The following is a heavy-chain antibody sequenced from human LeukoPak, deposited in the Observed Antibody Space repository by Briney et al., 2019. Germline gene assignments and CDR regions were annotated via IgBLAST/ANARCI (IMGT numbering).Heavy chain of an antibody. D-gene: IGHD3-10*01. J-gene: IGHJ5*02. CDR2: ILYDGTNE. CDR1: GFTFSSYT. V-gene: IGHV3-30-3*01. Sequence: GGSLRLSCVASGFTFSSYTMHWVRQAPGKGLEWVAVILYDGTNEYYADSVKGRFTISRDNSKNTLYLQMNSLRPEDTAVYYCARDRRWGFGELAWGQGTLVTVSS. CDR3: ARDRRWGFGELA.